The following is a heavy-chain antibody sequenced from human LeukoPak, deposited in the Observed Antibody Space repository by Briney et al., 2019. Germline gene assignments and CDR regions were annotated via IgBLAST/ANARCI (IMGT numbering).Heavy chain of an antibody. Sequence: SGGSLRLSCAACGFTFSSYGMHWVRQAPGKGLEWVAFIRYDGSNKYYADSVRGRFTISRDNSKNTLYLQMNSLRAEDTAVYYCAPRVVVITAPFDYWGQGTLVTVSS. J-gene: IGHJ4*02. CDR1: GFTFSSYG. D-gene: IGHD2-21*01. CDR2: IRYDGSNK. CDR3: APRVVVITAPFDY. V-gene: IGHV3-30*02.